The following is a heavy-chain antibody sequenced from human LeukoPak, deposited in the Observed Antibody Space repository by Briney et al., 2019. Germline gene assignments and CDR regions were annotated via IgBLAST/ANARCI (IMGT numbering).Heavy chain of an antibody. CDR1: GFSFSKYW. CDR2: IKEDGTYT. Sequence: QPGGSLRLSCAASGFSFSKYWMHWVRQTQGGGRFWVAGIKEDGTYTSYADSVKGRLTISRDNARNTVFLQMNSLRAEDTAVYYCARDFDMGITPGDDFDFWGQGTLVTVSS. J-gene: IGHJ4*02. CDR3: ARDFDMGITPGDDFDF. D-gene: IGHD3-9*01. V-gene: IGHV3-74*01.